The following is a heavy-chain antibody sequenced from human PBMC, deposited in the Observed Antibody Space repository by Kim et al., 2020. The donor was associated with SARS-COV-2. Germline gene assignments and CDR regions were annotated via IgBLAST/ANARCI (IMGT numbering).Heavy chain of an antibody. CDR1: GFTFSDYY. J-gene: IGHJ6*02. V-gene: IGHV3-11*05. CDR2: ISSSSSYT. Sequence: GGSLRLSCAASGFTFSDYYMSWIRQAPGKGLEWVSYISSSSSYTNYADSVKGRFTISRDNAKNSLYLQMNSLRAEDTAVYYCARGSGRLQSYYYYGMDVWGQGTTVTVSS. D-gene: IGHD4-4*01. CDR3: ARGSGRLQSYYYYGMDV.